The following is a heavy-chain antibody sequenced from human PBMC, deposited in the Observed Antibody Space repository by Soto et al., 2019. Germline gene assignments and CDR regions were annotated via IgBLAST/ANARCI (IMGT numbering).Heavy chain of an antibody. CDR1: GYTFTSYA. J-gene: IGHJ4*02. D-gene: IGHD6-13*01. CDR3: ASDLGIAAAGTSDVDS. CDR2: INAGNGNT. V-gene: IGHV1-3*01. Sequence: ASVKVSCKASGYTFTSYAMHWVRQAPGQRLEWMGWINAGNGNTKYSQKFQGRVTITRDTSASTAYMELSSLRSEDTAVYYCASDLGIAAAGTSDVDSWGQGTLVTVS.